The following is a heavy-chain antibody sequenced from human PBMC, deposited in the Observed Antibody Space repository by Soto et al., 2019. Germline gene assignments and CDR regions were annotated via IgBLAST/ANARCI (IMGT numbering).Heavy chain of an antibody. CDR2: IKEDGSER. J-gene: IGHJ4*02. V-gene: IGHV3-7*01. Sequence: EVKLVESGGGLVQPGESLRLSCAASGFIFRNYLMSWLRPATGGRLEWVANIKEDGSERDSVDAVNGRFTISTDNAKNSPYLEMTRPRADGTAIYYCAREKRANGYFDYWGPGTRFTVSS. CDR3: AREKRANGYFDY. D-gene: IGHD6-25*01. CDR1: GFIFRNYL.